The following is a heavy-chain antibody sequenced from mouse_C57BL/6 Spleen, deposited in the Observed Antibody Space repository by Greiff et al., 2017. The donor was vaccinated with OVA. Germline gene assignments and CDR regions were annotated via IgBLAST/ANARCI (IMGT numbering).Heavy chain of an antibody. CDR2: ISYDGSN. V-gene: IGHV3-6*01. D-gene: IGHD2-13*01. CDR3: AREGHCVDY. CDR1: GYSITSGYY. Sequence: EVQLQESGPGLVKPSQSLSLTCSVTGYSITSGYYWNWIRQFPGNKLEWMGYISYDGSNNYNPSLKNRISITRDTSKNQFFLKLNSVTTEDTATYYCAREGHCVDYWGQGTTLTVSS. J-gene: IGHJ2*01.